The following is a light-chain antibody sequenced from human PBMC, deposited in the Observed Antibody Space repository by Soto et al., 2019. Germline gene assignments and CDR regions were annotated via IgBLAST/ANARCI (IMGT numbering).Light chain of an antibody. CDR1: QSVGGN. Sequence: EIVVTQSPGTLSLSPGDRATLSCRASQSVGGNLAWYQQKPGQAPRLLIYDAAKRTIGIPARFSGGGSGTDFTLTISSLEPKDFAIYFCQQRTYWPLTFGGGTKVEIK. J-gene: IGKJ4*01. V-gene: IGKV3-11*01. CDR3: QQRTYWPLT. CDR2: DAA.